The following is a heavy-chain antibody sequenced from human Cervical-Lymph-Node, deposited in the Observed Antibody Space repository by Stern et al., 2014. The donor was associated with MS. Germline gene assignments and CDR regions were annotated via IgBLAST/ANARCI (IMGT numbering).Heavy chain of an antibody. CDR1: GFTFSTYG. V-gene: IGHV3-30*18. D-gene: IGHD6-19*01. CDR2: ISPDGSKK. J-gene: IGHJ4*02. Sequence: VQLVESGGGVVQPGRSLRLSCAGSGFTFSTYGMHWVRQAPGKGLELVALISPDGSKKYYVDSVKGRFTISRDNSKNTMYVHMNSLRDEDTAVYYCAKDRGSGWSLDYWGQGTLVIVSS. CDR3: AKDRGSGWSLDY.